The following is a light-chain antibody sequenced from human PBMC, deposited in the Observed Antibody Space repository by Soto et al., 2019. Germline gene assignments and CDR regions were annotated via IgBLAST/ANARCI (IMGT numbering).Light chain of an antibody. Sequence: EIVLMQSPGTLSLSPGERATLSCRASQSVSSSYLAWYQQKPGQAPRLLIYGASSRATGIPDRFSGSGSGTDFTLTISRLEPEDGAVYYCQQYGSSPLTFGGGTKVEIK. J-gene: IGKJ4*01. V-gene: IGKV3-20*01. CDR1: QSVSSSY. CDR3: QQYGSSPLT. CDR2: GAS.